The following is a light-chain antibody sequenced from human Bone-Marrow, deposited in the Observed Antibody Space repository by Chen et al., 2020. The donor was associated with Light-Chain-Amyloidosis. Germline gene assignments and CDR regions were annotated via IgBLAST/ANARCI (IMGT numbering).Light chain of an antibody. J-gene: IGLJ2*01. CDR2: QVD. V-gene: IGLV2-8*01. CDR1: SGDVGGYKY. CDR3: CSYAGRNNEVV. Sequence: ALTQPPSASGSPGQSVTISCTVTSGDVGGYKYLSWYQQYPGKAPTLIIFQVDKRPSGVPDRYSGSRSGNTAALTVSGLQAEDEADYYCCSYAGRNNEVVFGGGTKLTVL.